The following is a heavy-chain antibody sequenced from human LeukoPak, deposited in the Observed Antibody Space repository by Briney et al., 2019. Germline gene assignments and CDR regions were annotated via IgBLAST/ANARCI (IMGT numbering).Heavy chain of an antibody. V-gene: IGHV4-30-2*01. Sequence: SETLSLTCAVSGGSISSGGYSWSWIRQPPGKGLEWIGYIYHSGSTYYNPSLKSRVTISVDRSKNQFSLKLSSVTAADTAVYYCARTIRTMVWGVIINYFDYWGQGTLVTVSS. J-gene: IGHJ4*02. CDR3: ARTIRTMVWGVIINYFDY. CDR1: GGSISSGGYS. CDR2: IYHSGST. D-gene: IGHD3-10*01.